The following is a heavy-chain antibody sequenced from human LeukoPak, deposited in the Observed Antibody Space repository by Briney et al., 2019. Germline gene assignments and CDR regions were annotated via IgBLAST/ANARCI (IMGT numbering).Heavy chain of an antibody. CDR3: ATDYYDSSGYYSGYFDY. Sequence: SVKVSCKASGYTFTSYDINWVRQATGQGLEWMGGIIPIFGTANYAQKFQGRVTITADKSTSTVYMELSSLRSEDTAVYYCATDYYDSSGYYSGYFDYWGQGTLVTVSS. V-gene: IGHV1-69*06. CDR2: IIPIFGTA. D-gene: IGHD3-22*01. J-gene: IGHJ4*02. CDR1: GYTFTSYD.